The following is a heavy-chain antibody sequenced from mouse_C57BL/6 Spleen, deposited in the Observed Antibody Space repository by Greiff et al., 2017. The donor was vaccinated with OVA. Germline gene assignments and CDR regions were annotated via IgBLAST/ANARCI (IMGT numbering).Heavy chain of an antibody. CDR1: GYTFTDYY. D-gene: IGHD3-1*01. J-gene: IGHJ4*01. CDR2: INPNNGGT. Sequence: EVQLQQSGPELVKPGASVKISCKASGYTFTDYYMNWVKQSHGKSLEWIGDINPNNGGTSYNQKFKGKATLTVDKSSSTAYMELRSLTSEDSAVYYCASSEGYAMDYWGQGTSVTVSS. V-gene: IGHV1-26*01. CDR3: ASSEGYAMDY.